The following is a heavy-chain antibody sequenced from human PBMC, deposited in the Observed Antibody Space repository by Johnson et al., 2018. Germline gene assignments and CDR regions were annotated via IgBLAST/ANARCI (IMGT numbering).Heavy chain of an antibody. D-gene: IGHD4-17*01. CDR2: IKSKTDGGTA. J-gene: IGHJ1*01. Sequence: VQLVQSGGGLVKPGGSLRLSCAASGFTFSNAWMSWVRQSPGKWLEWVGRIKSKTDGGTADYAAPVKGRITVSRDDSENTLYLQMNSLKTEDTAVYYCTSDMGTDYGDFGDFQHWGQGTLVTVSS. V-gene: IGHV3-15*01. CDR3: TSDMGTDYGDFGDFQH. CDR1: GFTFSNAW.